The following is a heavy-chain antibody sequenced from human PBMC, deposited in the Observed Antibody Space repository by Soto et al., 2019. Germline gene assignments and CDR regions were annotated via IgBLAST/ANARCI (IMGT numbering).Heavy chain of an antibody. J-gene: IGHJ6*02. D-gene: IGHD3-16*01. CDR1: GFTFSSYA. Sequence: GGSLRLSCAASGFTFSSYAMSWVRQAPGKGLEWVSAISGSGGSTYYADSVKGRFTISRDNSKNTLYLQMNSLRAEDTAVYYCARFGLRLSGVYCDGIDVWGQGTTVTVSS. V-gene: IGHV3-23*01. CDR3: ARFGLRLSGVYCDGIDV. CDR2: ISGSGGST.